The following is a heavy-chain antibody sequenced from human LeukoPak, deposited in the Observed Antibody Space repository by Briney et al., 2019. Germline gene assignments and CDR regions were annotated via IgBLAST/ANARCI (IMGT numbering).Heavy chain of an antibody. CDR3: ARHQGGDGYYYYYYMDV. J-gene: IGHJ6*03. V-gene: IGHV4-39*01. Sequence: SETLSLTCTVSGGSISSSSYYWGWIRQPPGKGLEWIGSIYYSGSTYYKPSLRSRVTISVDTSKSQFSLKLSPVTAADTAVYYCARHQGGDGYYYYYYMDVWGKGTTVTVSS. CDR1: GGSISSSSYY. CDR2: IYYSGST. D-gene: IGHD5-24*01.